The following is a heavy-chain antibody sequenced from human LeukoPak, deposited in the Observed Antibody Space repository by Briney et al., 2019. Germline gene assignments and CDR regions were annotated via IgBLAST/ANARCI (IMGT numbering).Heavy chain of an antibody. Sequence: PGGSLRLSCAASGFSFSGYWMHWVRQAPGKGLEWVAVISFDGSNKYYADSVKGRLTISRDNSKNTLYLQMNSLRAEDTAVYHCARDQTPDYDFWSDFYGYYFDYWGQGTLVTVSS. D-gene: IGHD3-3*01. J-gene: IGHJ4*02. CDR3: ARDQTPDYDFWSDFYGYYFDY. V-gene: IGHV3-30*03. CDR2: ISFDGSNK. CDR1: GFSFSGYW.